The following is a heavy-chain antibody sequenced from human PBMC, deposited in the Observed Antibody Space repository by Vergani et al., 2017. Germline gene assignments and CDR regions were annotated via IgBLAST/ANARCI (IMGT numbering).Heavy chain of an antibody. J-gene: IGHJ6*02. CDR1: GYTFTGYY. D-gene: IGHD3-9*01. V-gene: IGHV1-2*02. CDR3: ARCIHDILTGYYPSYYYYGMDV. Sequence: VQSGDEVKKPGASVKVSCTASGYTFTGYYMHWVRQAPGQGLEWMGWINPNSGGTNYAQKFQGRVTMTRDTSISTAYMELSRLRSDDTAVYYCARCIHDILTGYYPSYYYYGMDVWGQGTTVTVSS. CDR2: INPNSGGT.